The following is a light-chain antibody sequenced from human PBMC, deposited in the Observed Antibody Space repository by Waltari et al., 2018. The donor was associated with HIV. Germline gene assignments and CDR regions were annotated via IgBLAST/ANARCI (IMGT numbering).Light chain of an antibody. Sequence: DIQLTQSPSSLSASVGDRVTITCRASQGINYYLAWYQQTPGKVPKLLIYGASTLQSGVPSRFSGRSSGTDFTLTISSLQPEDVGTYYCQKYDNVRMLTFGGGTKVEIK. J-gene: IGKJ4*01. CDR1: QGINYY. CDR2: GAS. CDR3: QKYDNVRMLT. V-gene: IGKV1-27*01.